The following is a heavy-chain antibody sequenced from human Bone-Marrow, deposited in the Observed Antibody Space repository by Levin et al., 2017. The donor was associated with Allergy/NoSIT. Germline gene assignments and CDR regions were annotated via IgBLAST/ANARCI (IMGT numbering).Heavy chain of an antibody. Sequence: GESLKISCSASGFTFSSYAMHWVRQAPGKGLEYVSAITTNGGTTYYADSVKGRFTISRDNSKNTLYLQMSSLRAEDTAVYYCVKDGARGYSYGYFDYWGQGTLVTVSS. V-gene: IGHV3-64D*06. CDR3: VKDGARGYSYGYFDY. D-gene: IGHD5-18*01. CDR2: ITTNGGTT. CDR1: GFTFSSYA. J-gene: IGHJ4*02.